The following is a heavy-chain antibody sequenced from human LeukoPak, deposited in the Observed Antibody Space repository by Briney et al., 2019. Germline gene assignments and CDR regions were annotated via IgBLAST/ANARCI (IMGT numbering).Heavy chain of an antibody. D-gene: IGHD3-22*01. CDR3: ARHGGLDSSGYLSDY. CDR2: IYPGDSDT. J-gene: IGHJ4*02. Sequence: PGESLQISCQSSGYSFTSYWLGWVRQMPGKGLEWMGIIYPGDSDTRYSPSFQGQVTISADKSISTAYLQWSSLKASDTAMYYCARHGGLDSSGYLSDYWGQGTLVTVSS. CDR1: GYSFTSYW. V-gene: IGHV5-51*01.